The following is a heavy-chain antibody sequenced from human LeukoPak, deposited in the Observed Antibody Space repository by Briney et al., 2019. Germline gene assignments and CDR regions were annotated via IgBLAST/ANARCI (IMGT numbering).Heavy chain of an antibody. D-gene: IGHD2-8*02. Sequence: GGSLRLSCAASGFTFSSHWMSCVRQAPGKGLEWVANIKEDGSEKYYVDSVKGRFTISRDNAKNSLYLQMNSLRAEDTAVYYCARYSTGNWFDPWGQGTLATVSS. CDR2: IKEDGSEK. J-gene: IGHJ5*02. V-gene: IGHV3-7*05. CDR1: GFTFSSHW. CDR3: ARYSTGNWFDP.